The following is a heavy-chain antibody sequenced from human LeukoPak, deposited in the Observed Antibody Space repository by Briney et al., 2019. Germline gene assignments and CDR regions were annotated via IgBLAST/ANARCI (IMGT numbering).Heavy chain of an antibody. CDR1: GYIFTKYV. Sequence: ASVKVSCKASGYIFTKYVVHWVRQAPGQRPEWMGWIKAGNGDTKYSQNFQDRLTFTRDTSASTVYMELSSLTSEDTALYYCARDDCGDTCYPGGYWGQGTLVTVSS. CDR3: ARDDCGDTCYPGGY. J-gene: IGHJ4*02. D-gene: IGHD2-21*01. CDR2: IKAGNGDT. V-gene: IGHV1-3*01.